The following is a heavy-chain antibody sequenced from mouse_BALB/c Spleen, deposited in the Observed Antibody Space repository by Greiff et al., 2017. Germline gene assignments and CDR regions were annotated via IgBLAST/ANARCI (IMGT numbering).Heavy chain of an antibody. J-gene: IGHJ2*01. CDR3: ARGGSYTPFDY. D-gene: IGHD2-12*01. V-gene: IGHV5-4*02. CDR2: ISDGGSYT. Sequence: VQLKESGGGLVKPGGSLKLSCAASGFTFSDYYMYWVRQTPEERLEWVATISDGGSYTYYPDSVKGRFTISRDNAKNNQYLQMSSLKSEDTAMYYCARGGSYTPFDYWGQGTTLTVSS. CDR1: GFTFSDYY.